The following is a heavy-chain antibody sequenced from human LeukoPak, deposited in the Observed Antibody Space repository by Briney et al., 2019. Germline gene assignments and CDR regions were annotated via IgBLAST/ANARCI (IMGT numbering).Heavy chain of an antibody. D-gene: IGHD5-18*01. J-gene: IGHJ4*02. CDR1: GGTFSSYA. Sequence: SVKVSCKASGGTFSSYAISWVRQAPGQVLEWMGRIIPILGIANYAQKFQGRVTITADKSTSTAYMELSSLRSEDTAVYYCARDQKLWLQGPYYFDYWGQGTLVTVSS. CDR3: ARDQKLWLQGPYYFDY. V-gene: IGHV1-69*04. CDR2: IIPILGIA.